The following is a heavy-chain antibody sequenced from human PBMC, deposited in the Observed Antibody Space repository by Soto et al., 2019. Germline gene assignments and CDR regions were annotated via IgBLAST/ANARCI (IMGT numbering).Heavy chain of an antibody. D-gene: IGHD2-2*01. J-gene: IGHJ6*02. CDR2: ISAYNGNT. CDR1: GYTFTSYG. V-gene: IGHV1-18*01. Sequence: ASVKVSCKASGYTFTSYGISWVRQAPGQGLEWMGWISAYNGNTNYAQKLQGRVTMTTDTSTSTAYMELRSLRSDDTAVYHCARDGLEDIVVVPAAVYYYGMDVWGQGTTVTVSS. CDR3: ARDGLEDIVVVPAAVYYYGMDV.